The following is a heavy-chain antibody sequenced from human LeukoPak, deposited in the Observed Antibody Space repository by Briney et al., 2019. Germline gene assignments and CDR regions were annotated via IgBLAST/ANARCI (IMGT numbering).Heavy chain of an antibody. CDR3: ANAGATNFDY. J-gene: IGHJ4*02. CDR2: ISGSGGST. V-gene: IGHV3-23*01. Sequence: GGSLRLSCAASGFTFSTSWMSWVRQAPGKGLEWVSAISGSGGSTYYADSVKGRFTISRDNSKNTLYLQMNSLRAEDTAVYYCANAGATNFDYWGQGTLVTVSS. CDR1: GFTFSTSW. D-gene: IGHD1-26*01.